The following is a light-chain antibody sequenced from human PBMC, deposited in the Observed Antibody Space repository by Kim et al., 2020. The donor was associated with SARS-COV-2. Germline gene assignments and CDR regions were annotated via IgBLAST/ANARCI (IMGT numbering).Light chain of an antibody. CDR2: EVS. Sequence: QSITISCTGTSRDVGSYNLVSWYQQHPGKAPKLMIYEVSKRPSGVSNRFSGSKSGNTASLTISELQAEDEADYYCCSYAGTTTYVVFGGGTQLTVL. J-gene: IGLJ2*01. CDR3: CSYAGTTTYVV. CDR1: SRDVGSYNL. V-gene: IGLV2-23*02.